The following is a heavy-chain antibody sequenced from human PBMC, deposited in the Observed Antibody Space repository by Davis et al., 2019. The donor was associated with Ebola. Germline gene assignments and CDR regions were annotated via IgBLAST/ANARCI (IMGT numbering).Heavy chain of an antibody. V-gene: IGHV1-2*06. J-gene: IGHJ4*02. CDR3: ANSITVAAQANFDY. CDR2: INPNNGGT. Sequence: ASVKVSCKASGYTFTDYYLHWVRQAPGQGLEWMGRINPNNGGTNYAQKFQGRVTMTRDTSISTAYMELSRLTSDDTAVYYCANSITVAAQANFDYWGQGIVVTVSS. D-gene: IGHD3-10*01. CDR1: GYTFTDYY.